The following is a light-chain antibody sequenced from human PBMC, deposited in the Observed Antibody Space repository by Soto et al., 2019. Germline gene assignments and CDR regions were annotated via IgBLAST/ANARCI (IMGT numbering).Light chain of an antibody. J-gene: IGKJ2*01. CDR3: QQYGTSPRT. V-gene: IGKV3-20*01. Sequence: EIVLTQSPRTLSLSPGEGTTLSCRASQSVSTNYLAWYQQKPGQAPRLLIYGASSRATGIPDRFSGSGSGRDFGLTISRLGPEDFAVYYCQQYGTSPRTFGQGTKLEIK. CDR2: GAS. CDR1: QSVSTNY.